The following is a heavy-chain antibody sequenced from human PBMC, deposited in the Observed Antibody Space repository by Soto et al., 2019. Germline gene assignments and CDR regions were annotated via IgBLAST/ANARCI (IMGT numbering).Heavy chain of an antibody. CDR2: IYPGDSDT. Sequence: PGESLKISCKGSGYNFTNYWITWVRQMPGKGLEWMGIIYPGDSDTRYSPSFQGQVTISADKSISAAYLQWSSLKASDTAMYYCARQEGPTVLLYYGVDVWGQGTTVTVS. J-gene: IGHJ6*02. V-gene: IGHV5-51*01. D-gene: IGHD4-17*01. CDR1: GYNFTNYW. CDR3: ARQEGPTVLLYYGVDV.